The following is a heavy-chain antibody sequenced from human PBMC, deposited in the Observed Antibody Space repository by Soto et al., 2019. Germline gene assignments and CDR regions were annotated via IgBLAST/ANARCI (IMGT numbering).Heavy chain of an antibody. V-gene: IGHV3-48*01. CDR3: ARVPGIPDY. J-gene: IGHJ4*02. CDR1: GFTFSSYS. CDR2: ISSSSSTI. Sequence: PGGSLRLSCAASGFTFSSYSMNWVRQAPGKGLEWVSYISSSSSTIYYADSVKGRFTISRDNAKNSLYLQMNSLRAEDTAVYYCARVPGIPDYWGQGTLVTVSS. D-gene: IGHD6-13*01.